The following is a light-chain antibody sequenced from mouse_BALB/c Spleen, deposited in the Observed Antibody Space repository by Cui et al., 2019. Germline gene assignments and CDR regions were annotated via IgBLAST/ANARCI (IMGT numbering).Light chain of an antibody. CDR3: LQYDEFPWT. J-gene: IGKJ1*01. CDR1: QDSNSY. CDR2: RAN. V-gene: IGKV14-111*01. Sequence: DIKMTQSPSSLSASLGERVTITCKASQDSNSYLSWFQQKPGKSPKTLIYRANRLVDGVPSRFSGSGSGQDYSLTISSLEYEDMGIYYCLQYDEFPWTFGGGTKLEIK.